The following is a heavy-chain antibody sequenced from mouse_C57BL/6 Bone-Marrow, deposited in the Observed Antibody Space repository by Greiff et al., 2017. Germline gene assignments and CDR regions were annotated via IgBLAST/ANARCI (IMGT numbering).Heavy chain of an antibody. D-gene: IGHD2-1*01. Sequence: VQLQESGAELVRPGSSVKVSCKASGYAFTNYLIEWVKQRPGQGLEWIGVINPGSGGTNYNEKFKGKATLTADKSSSTAYMQLSILTSEDSAVYFCARSGGKYNLYFGVWGTVTTVTVSS. CDR2: INPGSGGT. J-gene: IGHJ1*03. CDR1: GYAFTNYL. CDR3: ARSGGKYNLYFGV. V-gene: IGHV1-54*01.